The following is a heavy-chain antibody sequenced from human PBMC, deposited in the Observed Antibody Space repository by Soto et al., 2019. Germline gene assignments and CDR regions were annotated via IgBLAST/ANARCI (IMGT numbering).Heavy chain of an antibody. Sequence: TLSHTYAGSAGSPRRERYPWCWIRQPPGKGLEWIGYIYHSGSTYFNPSLKSRVTISVDRSKNQFSLKLSSVTAADPAVYYCARRRGFPYYYGMDVWGQGTTVT. J-gene: IGHJ6*02. CDR3: ARRRGFPYYYGMDV. V-gene: IGHV4-30-2*01. CDR2: IYHSGST. D-gene: IGHD5-12*01. CDR1: AGSPRRERYP.